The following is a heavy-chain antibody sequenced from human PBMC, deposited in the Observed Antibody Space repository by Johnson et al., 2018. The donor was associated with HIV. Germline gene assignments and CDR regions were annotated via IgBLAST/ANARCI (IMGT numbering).Heavy chain of an antibody. D-gene: IGHD6-13*01. CDR3: AKDEAQTLASAGRDAFDF. V-gene: IGHV3-30*04. CDR2: ISYGGKNK. CDR1: GFTFSSYA. J-gene: IGHJ3*01. Sequence: QVQLVESGGGVVQPGRSLRLSCEASGFTFSSYAVHWVRQAPGKGLEWVALISYGGKNKYYADSVKGRFTISRDNSKNTLYLQMNSLRPEDTALYYCAKDEAQTLASAGRDAFDFWGQGTAVTV.